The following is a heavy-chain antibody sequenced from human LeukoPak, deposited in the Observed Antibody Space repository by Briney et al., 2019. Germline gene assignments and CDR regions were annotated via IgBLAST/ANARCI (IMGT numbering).Heavy chain of an antibody. J-gene: IGHJ3*01. CDR2: ISDGGTHL. CDR1: GFIFRNYG. D-gene: IGHD6-19*01. CDR3: AKEGTRSHSQWAFDF. V-gene: IGHV3-30*18. Sequence: GGSLRLSCAGSGFIFRNYGMHWVRQAPDQGLEWVAVISDGGTHLYYADSVKGRFTISRDNSESTMYLQMNSLRVEDTAVYYCAKEGTRSHSQWAFDFWGQGTMVTVSS.